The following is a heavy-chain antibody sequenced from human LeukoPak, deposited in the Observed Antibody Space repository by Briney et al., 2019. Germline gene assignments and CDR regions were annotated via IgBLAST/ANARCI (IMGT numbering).Heavy chain of an antibody. J-gene: IGHJ4*02. Sequence: PGGSLRLSCAASGFTFSNYSMNWVRQAPGKGLEWVSYISSSSDYIYYADSVKGRFTISRDNAKNSLYLQMNSLRAEDTAVYHCARGRSEFTFDHWGQGTLVTVSS. D-gene: IGHD3-3*01. V-gene: IGHV3-21*01. CDR3: ARGRSEFTFDH. CDR1: GFTFSNYS. CDR2: ISSSSDYI.